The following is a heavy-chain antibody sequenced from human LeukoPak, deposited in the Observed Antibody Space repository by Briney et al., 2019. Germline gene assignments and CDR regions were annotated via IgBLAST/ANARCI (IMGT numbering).Heavy chain of an antibody. Sequence: PGGSLRLSCAASGFTFSSYSMNWVRQAPGKGLEWVSSISSSSSYIYYADSVKGRFTISRDNAKNSLYLQMNSLRAEDTAVYYCARVDYGDYNYFDYWGQGTLVTVSS. V-gene: IGHV3-21*01. CDR2: ISSSSSYI. CDR3: ARVDYGDYNYFDY. CDR1: GFTFSSYS. J-gene: IGHJ4*02. D-gene: IGHD4-17*01.